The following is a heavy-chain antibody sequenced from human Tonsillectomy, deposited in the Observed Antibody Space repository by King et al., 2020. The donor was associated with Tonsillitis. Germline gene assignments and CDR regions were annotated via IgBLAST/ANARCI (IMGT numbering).Heavy chain of an antibody. D-gene: IGHD3-3*01. CDR1: GFTFNNYW. Sequence: VQLVESGGGLVQPGGSLRLSCAASGFTFNNYWMSWVRQAPGKGLEWVANIDQDGSEKFYVDSVKGRFTISRDNAKNSLYLPMNSLRDEDTAVYFCTTFWSGYFHFWGQGTLGTVSS. CDR2: IDQDGSEK. J-gene: IGHJ4*02. CDR3: TTFWSGYFHF. V-gene: IGHV3-7*01.